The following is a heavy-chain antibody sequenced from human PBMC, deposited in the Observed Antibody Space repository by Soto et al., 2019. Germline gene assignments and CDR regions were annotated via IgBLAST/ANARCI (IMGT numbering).Heavy chain of an antibody. CDR3: AKELLINLVTYYYSDS. CDR2: ISGSGGST. J-gene: IGHJ4*02. D-gene: IGHD2-21*02. Sequence: GGSLRLSCAASGFTFSSYAMSWVRQAPGKGLEWVSAISGSGGSTYYADSVKGRFTISRDNSKNTLYLQMDSLRAEDTARYYCAKELLINLVTYYYSDSWGLGTLVTVSS. CDR1: GFTFSSYA. V-gene: IGHV3-23*01.